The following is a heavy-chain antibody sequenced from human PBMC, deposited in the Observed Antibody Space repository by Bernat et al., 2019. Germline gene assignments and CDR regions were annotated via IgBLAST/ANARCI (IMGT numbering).Heavy chain of an antibody. Sequence: EVQLVESGGDLVQPGGSLRLSCAVSGFTFSTYWMHWVRQAPGRGLVWVSRVTSGGSSAIYASSVKGRFTISRDNAKNTLFLKMDSLRAEDTAVYYCARSLGGPYQFDHWGQGTLVTVSS. J-gene: IGHJ4*02. D-gene: IGHD2-2*01. V-gene: IGHV3-74*01. CDR1: GFTFSTYW. CDR2: VTSGGSSA. CDR3: ARSLGGPYQFDH.